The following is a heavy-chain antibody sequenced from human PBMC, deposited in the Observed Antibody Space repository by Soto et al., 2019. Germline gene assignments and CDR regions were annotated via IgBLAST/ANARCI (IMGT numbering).Heavy chain of an antibody. CDR1: GGSISSSSYY. J-gene: IGHJ5*02. D-gene: IGHD3-10*01. CDR3: ARQPDAGEGKSWLDP. Sequence: PSETLSLTCTVSGGSISSSSYYWGWIRQPPGKGLEWIGSIYYSGSTYYNPSLKSRVTISVDTSKNQFSLKLSSVTAADTAVYYCARQPDAGEGKSWLDPWGKGTLVTVSS. CDR2: IYYSGST. V-gene: IGHV4-39*01.